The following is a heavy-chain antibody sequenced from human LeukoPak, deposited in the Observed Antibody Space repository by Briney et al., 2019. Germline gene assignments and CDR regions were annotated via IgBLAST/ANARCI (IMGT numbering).Heavy chain of an antibody. CDR1: GFTFSSYW. CDR3: ARDLRYSSGWYGYYFDY. J-gene: IGHJ4*02. V-gene: IGHV3-7*01. CDR2: IKQDGSEK. Sequence: PGGSLRLSCAASGFTFSSYWMSWVRQAPGKGLEWVANIKQDGSEKYYVDSVKGRFTISRDNAKNSLYLQMNSLRAEDTAVYYCARDLRYSSGWYGYYFDYWGQGTLVTVSS. D-gene: IGHD6-19*01.